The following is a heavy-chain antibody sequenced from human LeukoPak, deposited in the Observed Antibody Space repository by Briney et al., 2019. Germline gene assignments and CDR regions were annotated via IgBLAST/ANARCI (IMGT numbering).Heavy chain of an antibody. J-gene: IGHJ4*02. D-gene: IGHD3-3*01. V-gene: IGHV4-39*01. CDR1: GGSISSSSYY. CDR3: ASGLRDYDFWSGYFEY. Sequence: SETLSLTCTVSGGSISSSSYYWGWIRQPPGKGLEWLGSIYYSGSTYYNPPLKSRVTISVDTSKKQFSLKLSSVTAADTAVYYCASGLRDYDFWSGYFEYWGQGTLVTVSS. CDR2: IYYSGST.